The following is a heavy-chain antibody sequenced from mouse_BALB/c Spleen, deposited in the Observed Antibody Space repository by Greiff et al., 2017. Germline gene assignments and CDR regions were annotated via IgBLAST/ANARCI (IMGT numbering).Heavy chain of an antibody. V-gene: IGHV5-6-5*01. Sequence: DVHLVESGGGLVKPGGSLKLSCAASGFTFSSYAMSWVRQTPEKRLEWVASISSGGSTYYPDSVKGRFTISRDNARNILYLQMSSLRSEDTAMYYCARVSDYWGQGTTLTVSS. CDR1: GFTFSSYA. J-gene: IGHJ2*01. CDR3: ARVSDY. CDR2: ISSGGST.